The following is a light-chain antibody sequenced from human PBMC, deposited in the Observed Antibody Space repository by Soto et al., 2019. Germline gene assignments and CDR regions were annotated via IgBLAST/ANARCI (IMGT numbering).Light chain of an antibody. Sequence: DIQMTQSPSAMSASVGDRVTITCRASPGISKSLAWFQQSPGKVPRRLIYAASTLQSGVPSRFSGSGSGTDFTLTITSLQPEDFATYYCLQHTHYPYTFGQGTKLEIK. CDR3: LQHTHYPYT. CDR1: PGISKS. V-gene: IGKV1-17*03. J-gene: IGKJ2*01. CDR2: AAS.